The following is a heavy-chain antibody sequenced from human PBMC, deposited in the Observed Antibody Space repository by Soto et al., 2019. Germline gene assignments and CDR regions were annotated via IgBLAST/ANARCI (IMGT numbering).Heavy chain of an antibody. CDR1: GFTFSTYA. D-gene: IGHD3-10*01. Sequence: EVQLLESGGGLAQPGGSLRLSCSTSGFTFSTYAMNWVRQAPGKGLEWVSALSGSGGTTYYADSVRGRFTISRDNSKNTLFLQMNSLRDEDTALYYCAKQRAGYGSGSDTYFFDFWGQGTLVTVSS. V-gene: IGHV3-23*01. CDR3: AKQRAGYGSGSDTYFFDF. CDR2: LSGSGGTT. J-gene: IGHJ4*02.